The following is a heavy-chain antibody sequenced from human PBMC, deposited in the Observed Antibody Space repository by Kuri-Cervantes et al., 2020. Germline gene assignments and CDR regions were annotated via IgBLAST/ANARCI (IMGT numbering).Heavy chain of an antibody. J-gene: IGHJ4*02. D-gene: IGHD6-13*01. V-gene: IGHV4-59*01. Sequence: GSLRLSCTVSGGSISSYYWSWIRQPPGKGLEWIGYIYYSGSTNYNPSLKSRVTISVDTSKNQFSLKLSSVTAADTAVYYCAREKSAAGSYFDYWGQGTLVTVSS. CDR2: IYYSGST. CDR1: GGSISSYY. CDR3: AREKSAAGSYFDY.